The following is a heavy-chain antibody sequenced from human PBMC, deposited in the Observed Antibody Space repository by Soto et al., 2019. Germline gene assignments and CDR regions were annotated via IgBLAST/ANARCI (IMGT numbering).Heavy chain of an antibody. CDR3: ARDYYGSGSYYTPAQYGLGV. CDR2: ISYDGSNK. Sequence: QVQLVESGGGVVQPGRSLRLSCAASGFTFSSYAMHWVRQAPGKGLEWVAVISYDGSNKYYADSVKGRFTISRDNSKNTLYLQMNSLRVEDTAVYNCARDYYGSGSYYTPAQYGLGVWGQGTTVTVSS. V-gene: IGHV3-30-3*01. J-gene: IGHJ6*02. D-gene: IGHD3-10*01. CDR1: GFTFSSYA.